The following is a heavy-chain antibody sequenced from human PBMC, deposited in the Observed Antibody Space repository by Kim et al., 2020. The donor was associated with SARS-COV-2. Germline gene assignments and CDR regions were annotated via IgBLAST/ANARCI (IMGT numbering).Heavy chain of an antibody. V-gene: IGHV3-30*04. Sequence: GGSLRLSCAASGFTFSSYAMHWVRQAPGKGLEWVAVISYDGSNKYYADSVKGRFTISRDNSKNTLYLQMNSLRAEDTAVYYCAREVEDSGYGVFDYWGQGTLVTVSS. CDR1: GFTFSSYA. J-gene: IGHJ4*02. CDR2: ISYDGSNK. D-gene: IGHD5-12*01. CDR3: AREVEDSGYGVFDY.